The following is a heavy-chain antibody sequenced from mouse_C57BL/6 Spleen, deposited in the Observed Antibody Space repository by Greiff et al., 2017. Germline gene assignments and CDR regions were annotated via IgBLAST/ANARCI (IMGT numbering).Heavy chain of an antibody. D-gene: IGHD1-1*01. CDR1: GYAFSSYW. CDR2: IYPGDGDT. V-gene: IGHV1-80*01. CDR3: ARRYDYRSSHPFDV. Sequence: VQLQQSGAVLVKPGASVKISCKASGYAFSSYWMNWVKQRPGKGLEWIGQIYPGDGDTSYNGKFKGKATLTADKSSSTAYMELSSLTSEDSAVYFCARRYDYRSSHPFDVWGTGTTVTVSS. J-gene: IGHJ1*03.